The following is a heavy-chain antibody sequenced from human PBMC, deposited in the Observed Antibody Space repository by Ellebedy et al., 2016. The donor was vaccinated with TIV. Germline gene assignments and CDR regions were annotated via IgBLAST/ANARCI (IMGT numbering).Heavy chain of an antibody. CDR3: ARVVGSGTYNPLNYYYGMDV. CDR1: GFSLDDYG. D-gene: IGHD3-10*01. CDR2: INWNGGST. Sequence: PGGSLRLSCAASGFSLDDYGMSWVRQAPGKGLEWVSGINWNGGSTDYPDSVKCRFTISRDNAKHSLYLQMSSLRAEDTALYYCARVVGSGTYNPLNYYYGMDVWGQGTTVTVSS. V-gene: IGHV3-20*04. J-gene: IGHJ6*02.